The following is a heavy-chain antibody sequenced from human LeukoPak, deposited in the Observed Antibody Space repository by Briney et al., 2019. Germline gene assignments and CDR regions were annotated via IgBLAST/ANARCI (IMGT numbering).Heavy chain of an antibody. Sequence: ASETLSLTCAVYGGSFSGYYWSWIRQPPGKGLEWIGEINHSGSTNYNPSLKSRVTISVDTSQNQFSLKLSSVTAADTAVYYCARGNDIVVVPAAHDRGFDYWGQGTLVTVSS. CDR2: INHSGST. CDR3: ARGNDIVVVPAAHDRGFDY. J-gene: IGHJ4*02. D-gene: IGHD2-2*01. CDR1: GGSFSGYY. V-gene: IGHV4-34*01.